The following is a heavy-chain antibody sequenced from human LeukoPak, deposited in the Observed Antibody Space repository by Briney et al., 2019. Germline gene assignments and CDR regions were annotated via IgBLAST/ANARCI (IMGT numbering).Heavy chain of an antibody. V-gene: IGHV4-39*01. CDR2: IYYSGST. D-gene: IGHD3-9*01. J-gene: IGHJ3*02. CDR1: GGSISSSSYY. Sequence: SETLSLTCTVSGGSISSSSYYWGWIRQPPGKGLEWIGSIYYSGSTYYNPSLKSRVTISVDTSKNQFSLKLSPVTAADTAVYYCARQTQYYDILTGYRTEAFDIWGQGTMVTVSS. CDR3: ARQTQYYDILTGYRTEAFDI.